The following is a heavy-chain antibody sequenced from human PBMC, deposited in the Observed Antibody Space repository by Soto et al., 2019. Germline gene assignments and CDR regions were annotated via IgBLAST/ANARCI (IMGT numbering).Heavy chain of an antibody. V-gene: IGHV3-23*01. CDR3: GKDLRPYGSGPFGF. J-gene: IGHJ4*01. CDR2: ISASGTGT. D-gene: IGHD3-10*01. Sequence: PGGSLRLSCAASGFTFRNHAMTWARQAPGKELEWVSAISASGTGTYYAASVKGRFTIFRDNSRATVYLQMNNLRAEDTATYYCGKDLRPYGSGPFGFWGQGTLVTVSS. CDR1: GFTFRNHA.